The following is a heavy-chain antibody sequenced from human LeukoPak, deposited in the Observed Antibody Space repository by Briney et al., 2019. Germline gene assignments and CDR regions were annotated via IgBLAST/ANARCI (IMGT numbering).Heavy chain of an antibody. CDR1: GFTFSSYE. V-gene: IGHV3-48*03. D-gene: IGHD3-9*01. CDR3: ARFFGESEFDWFPKYYFDY. J-gene: IGHJ4*02. CDR2: ISSSGSTI. Sequence: GGSLRLSCAASGFTFSSYEMNWVRQAPGKGLEWVSYISSSGSTIYYADSVKGRFTISRDNAKNTLYLQMNSLRAEDTAVYYCARFFGESEFDWFPKYYFDYWGQGTLVTVSS.